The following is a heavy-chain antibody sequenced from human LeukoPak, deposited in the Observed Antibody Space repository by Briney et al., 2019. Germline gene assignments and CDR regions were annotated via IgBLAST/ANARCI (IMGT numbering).Heavy chain of an antibody. D-gene: IGHD2-2*01. CDR3: ARDIVVPAAIPYYYYGMDG. Sequence: GRSLRLSCAASGFTFSSYGMHWVRQAPGKGLEWVAVIWYDGSNKYYADSVKGRFTISRDNSKNTLYLQMNSLRAEDTAVYYCARDIVVPAAIPYYYYGMDGWGQGTTVTVSS. CDR2: IWYDGSNK. V-gene: IGHV3-33*01. J-gene: IGHJ6*02. CDR1: GFTFSSYG.